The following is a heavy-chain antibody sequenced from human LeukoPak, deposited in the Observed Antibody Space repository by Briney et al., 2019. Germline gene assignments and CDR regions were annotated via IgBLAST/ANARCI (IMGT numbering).Heavy chain of an antibody. CDR2: IIPISGTA. J-gene: IGHJ4*02. D-gene: IGHD6-13*01. Sequence: SVKVSCKASGCTLNNHAISWVRQAPGQGLESMGVIIPISGTANYAQKFQGRVTITADESTSTVYMELSSLTSEDTAVYYCARWAGESSSWYPALFDYWGQGTLVTVSS. V-gene: IGHV1-69*13. CDR3: ARWAGESSSWYPALFDY. CDR1: GCTLNNHA.